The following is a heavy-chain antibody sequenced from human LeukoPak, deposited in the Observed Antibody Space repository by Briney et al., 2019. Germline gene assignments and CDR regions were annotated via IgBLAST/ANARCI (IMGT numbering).Heavy chain of an antibody. V-gene: IGHV1-2*02. Sequence: AALKVSCKASGYIFTGYYMHWVRQAPGQGLEWMGWINPNSGGTNYAQKVQGRVTMTRDTSISTAYMELSRLRSDDTAVSYCATRLWFGELSWFDPWGQGTLVTVSS. D-gene: IGHD3-10*01. CDR3: ATRLWFGELSWFDP. J-gene: IGHJ5*02. CDR2: INPNSGGT. CDR1: GYIFTGYY.